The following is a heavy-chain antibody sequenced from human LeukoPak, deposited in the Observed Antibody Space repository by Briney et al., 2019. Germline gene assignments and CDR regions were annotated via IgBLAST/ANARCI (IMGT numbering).Heavy chain of an antibody. J-gene: IGHJ4*02. CDR3: AKDYGDGFDY. CDR2: ISYDGSKK. D-gene: IGHD4-17*01. CDR1: GFTFSSYG. V-gene: IGHV3-30*18. Sequence: GGSLRLSCAASGFTFSSYGMHCVRQAPGKGLEWVAVISYDGSKKYYADSVKGRFTISRDNSKNALYLQMNSLRAEDTAVYYCAKDYGDGFDYWSQGTLVTVSS.